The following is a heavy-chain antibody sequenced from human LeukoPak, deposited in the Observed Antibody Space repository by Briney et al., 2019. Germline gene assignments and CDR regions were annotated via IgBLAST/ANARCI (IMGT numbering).Heavy chain of an antibody. CDR3: ARLGRFYDYVWDRYRPRDFDF. CDR2: IYYSGTT. Sequence: SETLSLTCTVSGGSISSSSYYWGWMRQPPGKGLEWIGNIYYSGTTYYNPSLKSRVTISVDTSKNQFSLKLTSVTAADTAVYYCARLGRFYDYVWDRYRPRDFDFWGQGTLVTVSS. D-gene: IGHD3-16*02. J-gene: IGHJ4*02. V-gene: IGHV4-39*01. CDR1: GGSISSSSYY.